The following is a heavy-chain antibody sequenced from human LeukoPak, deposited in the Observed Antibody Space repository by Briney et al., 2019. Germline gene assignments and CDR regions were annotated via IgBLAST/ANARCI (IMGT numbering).Heavy chain of an antibody. CDR1: GFNFGDYA. Sequence: GGSLRLSCTASGFNFGDYAMSWFRQAPGKGLEWVGFIRSKAYGGTTEYAASVKGRFTISRDDSKSIAYLQMNSLKTEDTAVYYCTRGPNGDLTDYWGQGTLVTVSS. D-gene: IGHD4-17*01. CDR3: TRGPNGDLTDY. J-gene: IGHJ4*02. V-gene: IGHV3-49*03. CDR2: IRSKAYGGTT.